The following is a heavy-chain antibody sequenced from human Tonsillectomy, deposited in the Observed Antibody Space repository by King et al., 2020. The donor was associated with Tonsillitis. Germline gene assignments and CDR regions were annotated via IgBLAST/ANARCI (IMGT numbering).Heavy chain of an antibody. CDR3: ASPNRPTSWRFDP. V-gene: IGHV3-11*06. D-gene: IGHD2-2*01. CDR1: GFTFSDYY. J-gene: IGHJ5*02. CDR2: ISSSSSYT. Sequence: VQLVESGGGLVKPGGSLRLSCAASGFTFSDYYMSWIRQAPGKGLEWVSYISSSSSYTNYADSVKGRFTISRDNAKNSLYLQMNSLRAEDTAVYYCASPNRPTSWRFDPWGQGTLVTVSS.